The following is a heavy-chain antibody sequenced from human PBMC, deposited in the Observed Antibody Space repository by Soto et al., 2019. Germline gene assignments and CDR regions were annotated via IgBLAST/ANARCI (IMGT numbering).Heavy chain of an antibody. Sequence: QVQLQQWGAGLLKPSETLSLTCAVYGGSFSGYYWSWIRQPPGKGLEWIGEINHSGSINYNPSLKSRVTTSVDTSKYQFPLRLNSVAAADTAVDYCARGGPGYYGSGSYYQRWGQGTLVTVSS. CDR1: GGSFSGYY. CDR2: INHSGSI. CDR3: ARGGPGYYGSGSYYQR. D-gene: IGHD3-10*01. V-gene: IGHV4-34*02. J-gene: IGHJ4*02.